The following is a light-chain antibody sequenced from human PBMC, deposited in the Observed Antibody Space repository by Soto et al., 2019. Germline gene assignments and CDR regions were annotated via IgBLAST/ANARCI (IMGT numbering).Light chain of an antibody. CDR2: EVS. V-gene: IGLV2-14*01. J-gene: IGLJ1*01. CDR1: SSDVGGYNF. CDR3: CSYAGSSTPYV. Sequence: QSALTQPASVSGSPGQSITISCTGTSSDVGGYNFVSWYQHHPGKAPKLMIYEVSYRPSGVSNRFSGSKSGSTASLTISGLQAEDEADYYCCSYAGSSTPYVFGSGTKVTVL.